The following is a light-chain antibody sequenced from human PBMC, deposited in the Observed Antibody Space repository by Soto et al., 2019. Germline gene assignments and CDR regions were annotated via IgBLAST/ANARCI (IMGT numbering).Light chain of an antibody. J-gene: IGKJ1*01. CDR3: QQYDTYWT. CDR2: DAS. Sequence: DIQMTQSPSTLSASVGDKVTITCRASQSISSWLAWYQQKPGKAPKLLIYDASSLESGVPSRFSGSGSGTEFTLTIRSLQSDDFATYYCQQYDTYWTFGQGTKVDIK. CDR1: QSISSW. V-gene: IGKV1-5*01.